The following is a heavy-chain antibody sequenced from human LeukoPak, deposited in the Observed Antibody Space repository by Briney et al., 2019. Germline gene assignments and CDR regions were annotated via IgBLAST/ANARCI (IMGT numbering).Heavy chain of an antibody. V-gene: IGHV3-9*01. CDR1: GFTFDDFA. Sequence: PGRSLRLSCAASGFTFDDFAMHWVRQAPGKGLEWVSSISWNSGSIGYADSVEGRFTISRDNAQDSLYLQMNSLRPEDTALYYCAKDFVYYGSWYDHWGQGTLVTASS. CDR3: AKDFVYYGSWYDH. J-gene: IGHJ5*02. D-gene: IGHD3-3*01. CDR2: ISWNSGSI.